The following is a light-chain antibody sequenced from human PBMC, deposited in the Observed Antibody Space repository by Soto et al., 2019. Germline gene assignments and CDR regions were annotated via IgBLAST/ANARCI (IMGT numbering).Light chain of an antibody. V-gene: IGKV3-20*01. CDR2: GAS. Sequence: EIVLTQSPGTLSLSPGERATLSCRASQSVSSSYLAWYQQKPGQAPRLLIYGASSRATGIPDRFSGSGSGTEFTLTISSLEPEDFAVYYCQQYGSSPPDTFGQGTKLEIK. CDR3: QQYGSSPPDT. CDR1: QSVSSSY. J-gene: IGKJ2*01.